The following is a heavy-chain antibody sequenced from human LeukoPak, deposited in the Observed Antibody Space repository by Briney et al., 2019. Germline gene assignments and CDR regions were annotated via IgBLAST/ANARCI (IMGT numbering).Heavy chain of an antibody. CDR3: ARSGGRDGYNFDY. J-gene: IGHJ4*02. Sequence: SETLSLTCIVSGGSISSSSYYWGWIRQPPGKGLEWIGSISYSGSTYYNPSLKSPVTISVDTSKNQFSLKLSSVTAADTAVYYCARSGGRDGYNFDYWGQGTLVTVSS. V-gene: IGHV4-39*07. CDR2: ISYSGST. D-gene: IGHD5-24*01. CDR1: GGSISSSSYY.